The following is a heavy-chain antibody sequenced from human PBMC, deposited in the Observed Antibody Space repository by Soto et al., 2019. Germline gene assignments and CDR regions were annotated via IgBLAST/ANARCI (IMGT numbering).Heavy chain of an antibody. J-gene: IGHJ6*02. CDR3: ARTPYDYYYYYGMDV. V-gene: IGHV3-23*01. CDR2: ITGSGGST. CDR1: GFTFSSYA. Sequence: EVQLLESGGGLVQPGGSLRLSCAASGFTFSSYAMSWARQAPGKGLEWVSAITGSGGSTYYADSVKGRFTISRDNSKNTLYLQMNSLRAEDTAVYYCARTPYDYYYYYGMDVWGQGTTVTVSS.